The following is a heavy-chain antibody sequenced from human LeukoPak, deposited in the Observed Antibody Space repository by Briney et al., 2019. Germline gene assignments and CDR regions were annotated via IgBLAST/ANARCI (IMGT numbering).Heavy chain of an antibody. J-gene: IGHJ4*02. D-gene: IGHD4-17*01. Sequence: ASVKVSCKASGGTFSSYAISWVRQAPGQGLEWMGGIIPIFGTANYAQKFQGRVTITADESTSTAYMELSSLRSEDTAVYYCARETSMTTVTIPGWYYFDYWGQGTLVTVSS. CDR1: GGTFSSYA. V-gene: IGHV1-69*13. CDR2: IIPIFGTA. CDR3: ARETSMTTVTIPGWYYFDY.